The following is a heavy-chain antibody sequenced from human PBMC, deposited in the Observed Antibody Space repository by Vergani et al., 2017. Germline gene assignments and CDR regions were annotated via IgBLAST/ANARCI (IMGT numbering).Heavy chain of an antibody. CDR3: ANSRDIYDMLGGVYYYYGMDV. J-gene: IGHJ6*02. CDR2: ISYDGSNK. Sequence: QVQLVESGGGVVQPGRSLRLSCAASGFTFSSYGMHWVRQAPGKGLEWVAVISYDGSNKYYADSVKGRFTISRDNSKNTLYLQMNSLRAEDTAVYYCANSRDIYDMLGGVYYYYGMDVWGQGTTVTVSS. D-gene: IGHD3-9*01. V-gene: IGHV3-30*18. CDR1: GFTFSSYG.